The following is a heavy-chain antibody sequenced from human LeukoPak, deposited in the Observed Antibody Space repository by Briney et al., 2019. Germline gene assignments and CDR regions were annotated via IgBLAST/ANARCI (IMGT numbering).Heavy chain of an antibody. D-gene: IGHD2-2*01. CDR2: IYYRGST. V-gene: IGHV4-59*01. CDR3: AXXXXXSTLKYYYYYYMDV. CDR1: GGSISSDY. J-gene: IGHJ6*03. Sequence: SETLSLTCTVSGGSISSDYWSWIRQPPGKGLEWIGYIYYRGSTNYNPSLKSRVTISVDTSKNQFSLKLSSVTAADTAVYYFAXXXXXSTLKYYYYYYMDVWGKGTTVTVSS.